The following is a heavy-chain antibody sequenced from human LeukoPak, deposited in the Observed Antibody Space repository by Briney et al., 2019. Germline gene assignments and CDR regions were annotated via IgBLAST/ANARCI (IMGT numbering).Heavy chain of an antibody. V-gene: IGHV4-34*01. Sequence: SETLSLTCTVSGSSISSYYWSWIRQPPGKGLEWIGEINHSGSTNYNPSLKSRVTISVVTSKNQFSLKLSSVTAADTAVYYCAREKSSWSPPRWFDPWGQGTLVTVSS. J-gene: IGHJ5*02. CDR2: INHSGST. D-gene: IGHD6-13*01. CDR1: GSSISSYY. CDR3: AREKSSWSPPRWFDP.